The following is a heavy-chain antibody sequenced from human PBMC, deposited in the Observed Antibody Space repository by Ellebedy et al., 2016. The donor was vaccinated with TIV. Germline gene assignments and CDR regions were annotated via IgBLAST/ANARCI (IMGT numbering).Heavy chain of an antibody. D-gene: IGHD2-8*01. J-gene: IGHJ4*02. CDR3: GTDVTPHCVNGVCYMFDY. CDR1: GFTFNNAW. Sequence: GGSLRLSCAASGFTFNNAWMTWVRQAPGKGLEWVGRIKSKAEGGTPDYAGPVKGRFTISRDDSKNTLFLQMHSLTTEDTAVYYCGTDVTPHCVNGVCYMFDYWGQGALVTVSS. CDR2: IKSKAEGGTP. V-gene: IGHV3-15*01.